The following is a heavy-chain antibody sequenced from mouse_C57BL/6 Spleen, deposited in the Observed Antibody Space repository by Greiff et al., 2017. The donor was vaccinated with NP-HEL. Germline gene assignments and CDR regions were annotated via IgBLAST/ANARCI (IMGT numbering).Heavy chain of an antibody. CDR1: GYTFTSYW. J-gene: IGHJ2*01. CDR2: INPSNGGT. CDR3: ARLNYDYDEEGNY. V-gene: IGHV1-53*01. D-gene: IGHD2-4*01. Sequence: VQLQQSGTELVKPGASVKLSCKASGYTFTSYWMHWVKQRPGQGLEWIGNINPSNGGTNYNEKFKSKATLTVDKSSSTAYMQLSSLTSEDSAVYYCARLNYDYDEEGNYWGQGTTLTVSS.